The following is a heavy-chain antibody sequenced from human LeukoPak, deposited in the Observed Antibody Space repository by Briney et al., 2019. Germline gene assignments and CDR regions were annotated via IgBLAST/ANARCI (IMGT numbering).Heavy chain of an antibody. Sequence: SETLSLTCAVYGGSFSGYYWSWIRQPPGKGLEWIGEINYSGSTNYNPSLKSRVTISVDTSKNQFSLKLSSVTAADTAVYCCARGRIQLWPEYFQHWGQGTLVTVSS. CDR1: GGSFSGYY. V-gene: IGHV4-34*01. CDR3: ARGRIQLWPEYFQH. CDR2: INYSGST. D-gene: IGHD5-18*01. J-gene: IGHJ1*01.